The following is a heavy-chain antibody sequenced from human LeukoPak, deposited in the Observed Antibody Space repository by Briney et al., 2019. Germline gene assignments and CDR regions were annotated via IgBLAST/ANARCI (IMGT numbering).Heavy chain of an antibody. CDR2: IYYSGST. D-gene: IGHD4/OR15-4a*01. J-gene: IGHJ6*02. CDR1: GGSISSGDYY. CDR3: GRATNDDGYLRYGMDV. Sequence: SETLSLTCTVSGGSISSGDYYWSWIRQPPGKGLEWIGYIYYSGSTYYNPSLKSRVTISVDTSKYQFYLKLSSVTATDTAASYCGRATNDDGYLRYGMDVWGQGTTVTVSS. V-gene: IGHV4-30-4*01.